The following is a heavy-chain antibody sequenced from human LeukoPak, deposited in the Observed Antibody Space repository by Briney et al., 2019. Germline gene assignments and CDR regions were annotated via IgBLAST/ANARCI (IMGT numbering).Heavy chain of an antibody. CDR1: GFTFSSCG. J-gene: IGHJ4*02. V-gene: IGHV3-30*02. CDR3: AKKPPGDFWRGYFDY. CDR2: ILYDGSHK. D-gene: IGHD3-3*01. Sequence: PGGSLRLSCAASGFTFSSCGLHWVRQAPGKGLDWVAFILYDGSHKYYADSVKGRFTISRDNSKNTLYLQMNSLRAEDTAVYYCAKKPPGDFWRGYFDYWGQGTLVTVSS.